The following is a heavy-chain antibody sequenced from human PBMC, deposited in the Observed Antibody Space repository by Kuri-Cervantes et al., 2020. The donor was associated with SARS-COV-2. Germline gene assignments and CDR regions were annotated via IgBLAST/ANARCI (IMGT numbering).Heavy chain of an antibody. CDR1: GGTFSSYA. CDR2: SIPIFGTA. J-gene: IGHJ4*02. CDR3: ARDAYDSSGYYYQFVY. D-gene: IGHD3-22*01. V-gene: IGHV1-69*01. Sequence: GGSLRLSCKASGGTFSSYAISWVRQAPGQGLEWMGGSIPIFGTANYAQKFQGRVTITVDESTSTAYMELSSLRSEDTAVYYCARDAYDSSGYYYQFVYWGQGTLVTVSS.